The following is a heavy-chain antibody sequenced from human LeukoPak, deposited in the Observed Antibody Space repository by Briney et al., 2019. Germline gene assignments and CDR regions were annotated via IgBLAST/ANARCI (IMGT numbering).Heavy chain of an antibody. Sequence: GGSLRLSCAASGFIFTNYGMLWVRQAPGKGLEWVATIWYDGSQKYYGDSVKGRFTISRDDSKNTVYLQMNSLRAEDTAVYYCARDLCTTTSCLDYWGQGTLVTVSS. CDR2: IWYDGSQK. CDR1: GFIFTNYG. J-gene: IGHJ4*02. D-gene: IGHD2-2*01. V-gene: IGHV3-33*01. CDR3: ARDLCTTTSCLDY.